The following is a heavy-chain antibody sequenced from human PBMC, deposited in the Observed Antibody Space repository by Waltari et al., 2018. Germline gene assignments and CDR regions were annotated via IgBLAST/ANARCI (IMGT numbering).Heavy chain of an antibody. D-gene: IGHD3-3*01. V-gene: IGHV4-38-2*01. CDR3: ARGAPLVLRFLEWLPHFDY. J-gene: IGHJ4*02. CDR2: IYHSGST. CDR1: GYSISSGYS. Sequence: QVQLQESGPGLVKPSETLSLTCAVSGYSISSGYSWGWIREPPGKGLEWIGSIYHSGSTYYNPSLKSRVTISVDTSKNQFSLKLSSVTAADTAVYYCARGAPLVLRFLEWLPHFDYWGQGTLVTVSS.